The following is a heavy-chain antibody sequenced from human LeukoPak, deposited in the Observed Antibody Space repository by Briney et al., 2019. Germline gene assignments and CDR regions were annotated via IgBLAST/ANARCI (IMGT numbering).Heavy chain of an antibody. Sequence: GRSLRLSCAASGFTFSNYAMHWVRQAPGKGLEWVAVISCDGSNKYYADSVKGRFTISRDNSKNTLYLQMNSLRAEDTAVYYCAKDYCGGDCYLQGPFDYWGQGTLVTVSS. CDR2: ISCDGSNK. J-gene: IGHJ4*02. V-gene: IGHV3-30*04. CDR3: AKDYCGGDCYLQGPFDY. CDR1: GFTFSNYA. D-gene: IGHD2-21*02.